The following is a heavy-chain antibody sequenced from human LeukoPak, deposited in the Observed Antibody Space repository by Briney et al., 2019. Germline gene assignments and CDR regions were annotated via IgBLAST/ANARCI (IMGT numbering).Heavy chain of an antibody. D-gene: IGHD6-13*01. J-gene: IGHJ4*02. CDR3: ARDRLAAAADY. CDR1: GGSISSYY. Sequence: PSETLSLTCTVSGGSISSYYWGWIRQPPGKGLEWIGSIYYSGSTYYNPSLKSRVTISVDTSKNQFSLKLSSVTAADTAVYYCARDRLAAAADYWGQGTLVTVSS. V-gene: IGHV4-39*07. CDR2: IYYSGST.